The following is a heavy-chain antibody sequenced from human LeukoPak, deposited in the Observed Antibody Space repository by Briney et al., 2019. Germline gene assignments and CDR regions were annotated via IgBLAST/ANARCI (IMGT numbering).Heavy chain of an antibody. CDR1: GYTFTSYA. V-gene: IGHV1-3*01. D-gene: IGHD3-22*01. CDR3: ARDQYSSGYYYFDY. J-gene: IGHJ4*02. CDR2: INAGNGNT. Sequence: ASVTVSCKASGYTFTSYAMHWVRQAPGQRLEWMGWINAGNGNTKYSQKFQGRVTITRDTSASTAYMELSSLRSEDTAVYYCARDQYSSGYYYFDYWGQGTLVTVSS.